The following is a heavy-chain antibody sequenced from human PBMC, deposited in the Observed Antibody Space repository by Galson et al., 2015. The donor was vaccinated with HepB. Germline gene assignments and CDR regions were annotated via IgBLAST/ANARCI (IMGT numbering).Heavy chain of an antibody. CDR1: GYSFASYW. Sequence: QSGAEVKKPGESLKISCKGSGYSFASYWIGWVRQVPGKGLEWMGIIYPGDSDTRHRPSFQGQVTISGDKSISTAYLQWSSLKAPDTAMYYCARQWELGAFDIWGQGTMVTVSS. J-gene: IGHJ3*02. CDR3: ARQWELGAFDI. CDR2: IYPGDSDT. D-gene: IGHD1-26*01. V-gene: IGHV5-51*01.